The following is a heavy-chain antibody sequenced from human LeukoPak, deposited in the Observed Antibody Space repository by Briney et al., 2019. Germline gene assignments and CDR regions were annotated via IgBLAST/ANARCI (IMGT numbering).Heavy chain of an antibody. CDR2: VFDSGRT. V-gene: IGHV4-59*11. CDR1: GGSMTTHH. J-gene: IGHJ4*02. Sequence: KPSETLSLTCTVSGGSMTTHHWNWIWQTPGKGLEWIGYVFDSGRTKVNPSLTSRVTLSTDTSKNQLSLRLSSVTAADTAVYYCTTIKRGDIFGYFDFWGQGILVTVSS. D-gene: IGHD5-18*01. CDR3: TTIKRGDIFGYFDF.